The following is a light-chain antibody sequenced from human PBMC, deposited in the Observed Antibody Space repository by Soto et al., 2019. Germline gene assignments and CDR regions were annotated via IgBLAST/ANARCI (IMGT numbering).Light chain of an antibody. CDR1: SSDVGGYNY. J-gene: IGLJ3*02. CDR3: SSYAGSNNVM. Sequence: QSALTQPPSASGSPGQSVTISCTGTSSDVGGYNYVSWYQQHPGKAPKLMIYEVSERPSGVPDRVSGSKSGNTASLTVSGLKAEDEADYYCSSYAGSNNVMFGGGTKLTVL. CDR2: EVS. V-gene: IGLV2-8*01.